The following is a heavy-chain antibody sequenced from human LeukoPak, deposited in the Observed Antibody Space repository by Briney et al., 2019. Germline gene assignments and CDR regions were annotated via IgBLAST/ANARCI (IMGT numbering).Heavy chain of an antibody. D-gene: IGHD6-13*01. CDR1: GFTFSSYW. CDR2: IKQDGSEK. V-gene: IGHV3-7*01. Sequence: GGSLRLSCAASGFTFSSYWMTWVRQAPGEGLEWVANIKQDGSEKYYVGSVKGRFTISRDNAKNSLYLQMNSLGAEDTAVYYCATPTSGTWHFDYWGQGTLVTVSS. CDR3: ATPTSGTWHFDY. J-gene: IGHJ4*02.